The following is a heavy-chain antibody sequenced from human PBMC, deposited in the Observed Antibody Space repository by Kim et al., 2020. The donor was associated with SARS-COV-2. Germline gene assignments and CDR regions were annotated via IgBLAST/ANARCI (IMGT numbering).Heavy chain of an antibody. D-gene: IGHD2-15*01. Sequence: GGSLRLSCAASGFTFSSYGMHWVRQAPGKGLEWVAVIWYDGSNKYYADSVKGRFTISRDNSKNTLYLQMNSLRAEDTAVYYCARDPVPRSGVATDAFDIWGQGTMVTISS. CDR3: ARDPVPRSGVATDAFDI. CDR1: GFTFSSYG. J-gene: IGHJ3*02. CDR2: IWYDGSNK. V-gene: IGHV3-33*08.